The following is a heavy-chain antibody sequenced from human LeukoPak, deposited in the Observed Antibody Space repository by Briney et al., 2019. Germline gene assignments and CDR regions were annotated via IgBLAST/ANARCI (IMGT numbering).Heavy chain of an antibody. CDR1: GFTFSSYA. V-gene: IGHV3-23*01. CDR2: ISSNGGST. CDR3: VKDGLRILIRRWEDRIAAANNQDFDY. J-gene: IGHJ4*02. D-gene: IGHD6-13*01. Sequence: PGGSLRLSCAASGFTFSSYAMSWVRQAPGKGLEWVSAISSNGGSTYYAESVKGRFTISRDNSKNTLYLQMSSLRSEDTAVYYCVKDGLRILIRRWEDRIAAANNQDFDYWGQGTLVTVSS.